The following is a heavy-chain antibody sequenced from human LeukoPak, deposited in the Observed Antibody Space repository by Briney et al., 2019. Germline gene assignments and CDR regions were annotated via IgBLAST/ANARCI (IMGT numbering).Heavy chain of an antibody. CDR2: IYYSGST. V-gene: IGHV4-39*01. CDR1: GGSISSSSYY. CDR3: ASLHSSGYYYARGAFDI. J-gene: IGHJ3*02. Sequence: SETLSLTCTVSGGSISSSSYYWGSIRQPPGKGLEWIGSIYYSGSTYYNPSLKSRVTISVDTSKNQFSLKLSSVTAADTAVYYCASLHSSGYYYARGAFDIWGQGTMVTVSS. D-gene: IGHD3-22*01.